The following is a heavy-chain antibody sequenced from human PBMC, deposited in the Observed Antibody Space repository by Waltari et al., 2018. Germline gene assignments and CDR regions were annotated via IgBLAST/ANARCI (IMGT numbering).Heavy chain of an antibody. CDR2: IRYDGSNK. CDR1: GFTFSSYG. CDR3: AKDQAGLLWFGESHWGY. D-gene: IGHD3-10*01. V-gene: IGHV3-30*02. Sequence: QVQLVESGGGVVQPGGSLRLSCAASGFTFSSYGMHWVRQAPGKGLEWVAFIRYDGSNKYYADSVKGRFTISRDNSKNTLYLQMNSLRAEDTAVYYCAKDQAGLLWFGESHWGYRGQGTLVTVSS. J-gene: IGHJ4*02.